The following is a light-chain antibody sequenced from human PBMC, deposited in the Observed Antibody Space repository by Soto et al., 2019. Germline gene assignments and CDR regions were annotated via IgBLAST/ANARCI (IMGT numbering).Light chain of an antibody. CDR2: GAS. Sequence: EIVLTQSPAPLSLSPGERATLSCGASQSVSSSYLAWYQQKPGLAPRILIYGASTRATGIPARFSGSGSGTDFTLTISRLEPEDFAMYYCQQYGYLVTFGGGTKVDIK. CDR3: QQYGYLVT. CDR1: QSVSSSY. V-gene: IGKV3D-20*01. J-gene: IGKJ4*01.